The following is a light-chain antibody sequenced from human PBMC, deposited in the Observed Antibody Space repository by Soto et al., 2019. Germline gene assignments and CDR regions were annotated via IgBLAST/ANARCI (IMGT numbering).Light chain of an antibody. J-gene: IGKJ2*01. CDR2: GVS. CDR3: QQYLTSPYI. V-gene: IGKV3-20*01. CDR1: QSVSSSY. Sequence: EIVLTQSPGTLSLSPGERATLSCRASQSVSSSYLAWYQQKPGQAPRLLIHGVSTRATGIPDRFSGSGSGTDFTLTISRLEPEDFAVYYCQQYLTSPYIFGQGTKLEIK.